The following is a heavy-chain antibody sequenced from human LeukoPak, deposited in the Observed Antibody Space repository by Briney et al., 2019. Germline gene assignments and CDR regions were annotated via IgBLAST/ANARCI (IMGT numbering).Heavy chain of an antibody. J-gene: IGHJ4*02. D-gene: IGHD3-22*01. V-gene: IGHV4-39*01. CDR1: GGSISSSSYC. CDR3: ARHLRAIDYYDSSGYYPDY. Sequence: PSETLSLTCTVSGGSISSSSYCWGWIRQPPGTGLEWIGSIYYSGSTYYNPSLKSRVTISVDTSKNQFSLKLSSVTAADTAVYYCARHLRAIDYYDSSGYYPDYWGQGTLVTVSS. CDR2: IYYSGST.